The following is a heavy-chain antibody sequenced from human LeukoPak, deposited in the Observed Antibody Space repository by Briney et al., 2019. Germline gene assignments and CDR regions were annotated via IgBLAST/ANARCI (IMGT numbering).Heavy chain of an antibody. V-gene: IGHV4-59*01. CDR1: GGSISSYY. J-gene: IGHJ3*02. CDR2: IYYSGRT. CDR3: ARASSSDAFDI. Sequence: SETLSLTSTVPGGSISSYYWSWIRQPPGKGLWRRGYIYYSGRTTYNPSLKSRVAISVDTSKNQFSLKLSCATSAVTAGYCCARASSSDAFDIWGQGTMVTVSS. D-gene: IGHD2-2*01.